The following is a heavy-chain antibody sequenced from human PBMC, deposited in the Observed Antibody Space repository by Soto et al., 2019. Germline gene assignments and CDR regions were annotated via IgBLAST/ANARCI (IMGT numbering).Heavy chain of an antibody. J-gene: IGHJ5*02. CDR1: GGSISSGGYS. D-gene: IGHD6-6*01. CDR3: ARDRHNNFFDP. Sequence: SETLSLTCAVSGGSISSGGYSWSWMRQPPGKGLEWIGYIYYSGSTYYNPSLESRVAISLDTSRSQFSLTLHSVTAADTAIYYCARDRHNNFFDPWGQGTLVTVSS. V-gene: IGHV4-31*11. CDR2: IYYSGST.